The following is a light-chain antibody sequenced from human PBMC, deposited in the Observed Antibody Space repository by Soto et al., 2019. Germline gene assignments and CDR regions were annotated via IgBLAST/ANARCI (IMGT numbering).Light chain of an antibody. Sequence: QSALTQPPSASGTPGQRVTISCSGATSNFGTKSVNWYQHLPGAAPRLLIYNSDQRPSGVPDRFSGSKSGTSASLAISGLQSADEGDYFCASWDDILLGPLFGGGTKVTVL. J-gene: IGLJ6*01. CDR3: ASWDDILLGPL. V-gene: IGLV1-44*01. CDR1: TSNFGTKS. CDR2: NSD.